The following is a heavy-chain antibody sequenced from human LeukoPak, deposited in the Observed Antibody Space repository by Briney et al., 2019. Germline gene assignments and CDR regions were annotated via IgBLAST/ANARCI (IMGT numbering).Heavy chain of an antibody. D-gene: IGHD4-17*01. CDR1: GVTVSSKY. Sequence: GSLSLSCAASGVTVSSKYMSWVRQAAGKGLEWVSVIFAGGATFYADSVKGRFTISRDNSENTLSLQMNSLRAEDTAVYYCATSRTDYDLDYWGQGTLVTVSS. CDR2: IFAGGAT. CDR3: ATSRTDYDLDY. V-gene: IGHV3-66*01. J-gene: IGHJ4*02.